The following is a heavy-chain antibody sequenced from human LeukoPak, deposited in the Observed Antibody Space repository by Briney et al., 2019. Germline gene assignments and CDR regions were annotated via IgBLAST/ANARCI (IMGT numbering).Heavy chain of an antibody. D-gene: IGHD1-26*01. CDR3: ARDSVGATNFDY. CDR2: ISSSSSYI. CDR1: GFTFSSYS. J-gene: IGHJ4*02. Sequence: GGSLRLSCAASGFTFSSYSMTWVRQAPGKGLEWVSSISSSSSYIYYAASVKGRFTISRDNAKNSLYLQMNSLRAEDTAVYYCARDSVGATNFDYWGQGTLVTVSS. V-gene: IGHV3-21*01.